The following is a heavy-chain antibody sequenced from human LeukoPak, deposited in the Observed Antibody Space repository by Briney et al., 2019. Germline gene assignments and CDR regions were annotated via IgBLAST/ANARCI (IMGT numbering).Heavy chain of an antibody. CDR2: IKQDGSEK. V-gene: IGHV3-7*03. CDR1: GFTFSSYW. D-gene: IGHD6-19*01. J-gene: IGHJ4*02. CDR3: ARDTYREDIAVFDY. Sequence: GGSLRLSCAASGFTFSSYWMNWARQGPGKGLEWVANIKQDGSEKYYVDSVKGRFTISRDNAKNSLYLQMNSLRAEDTAVYYCARDTYREDIAVFDYWGQGTLVTVSS.